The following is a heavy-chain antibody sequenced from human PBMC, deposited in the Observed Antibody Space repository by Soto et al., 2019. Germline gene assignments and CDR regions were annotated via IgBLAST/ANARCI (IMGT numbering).Heavy chain of an antibody. Sequence: LRVSCACSVFTVSSYAMNLVRQAPGKGLEWVSTISASGGSTYYTDSVKGRFTISRDNSKNTLSLQMNSLRAEDTAIYYCARDHSTGSADYWGQGTLVTVSS. CDR2: ISASGGST. CDR1: VFTVSSYA. V-gene: IGHV3-23*01. J-gene: IGHJ4*02. D-gene: IGHD3-9*01. CDR3: ARDHSTGSADY.